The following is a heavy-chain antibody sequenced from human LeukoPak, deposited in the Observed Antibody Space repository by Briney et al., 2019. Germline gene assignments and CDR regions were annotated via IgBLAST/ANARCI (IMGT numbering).Heavy chain of an antibody. CDR3: ARGLRQLVRSWHY. J-gene: IGHJ4*02. Sequence: GSLRLSCAASGFTFSSYEMNWVRQAPGKGLERIGEINHRGSTNYNPSLKSRVTISVDTSKNQFSLKLSSVTAADTAVYYCARGLRQLVRSWHYWGQGTLVTVSS. CDR2: INHRGST. V-gene: IGHV4-34*01. CDR1: GFTFSSYE. D-gene: IGHD6-6*01.